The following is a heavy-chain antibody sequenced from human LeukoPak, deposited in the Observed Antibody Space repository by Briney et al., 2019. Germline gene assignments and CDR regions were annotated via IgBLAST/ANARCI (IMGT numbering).Heavy chain of an antibody. CDR1: GFTVSSNY. CDR3: ARKRRTLYYFDY. Sequence: GGSLRLSCAASGFTVSSNYMSWVPEAPGKGLEWVSVIYSGGSTYYADSVKGRFTISRDNSKNTPYLQMNSLRAEDTAVYYCARKRRTLYYFDYWGQGTLVTVSS. D-gene: IGHD1-14*01. V-gene: IGHV3-66*01. CDR2: IYSGGST. J-gene: IGHJ4*02.